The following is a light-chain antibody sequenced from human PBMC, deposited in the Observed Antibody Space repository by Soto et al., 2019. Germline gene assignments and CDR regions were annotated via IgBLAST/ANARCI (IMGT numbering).Light chain of an antibody. CDR3: AAWDASLNGPV. CDR2: GND. CDR1: SSNIGSHT. Sequence: QSVLTQPPSASGTPGQRVAISCSGSSSNIGSHTVNWYQQLPGTAPKLLIYGNDQRPSGVPDRFSASKSGTSASLAISGLQSEDEVDYYCAAWDASLNGPVFGGGTKLTVL. J-gene: IGLJ3*02. V-gene: IGLV1-44*01.